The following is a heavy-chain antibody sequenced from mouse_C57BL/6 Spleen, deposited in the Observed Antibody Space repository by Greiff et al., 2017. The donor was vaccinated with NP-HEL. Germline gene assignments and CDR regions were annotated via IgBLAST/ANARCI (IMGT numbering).Heavy chain of an antibody. Sequence: EVQLQQSGAELVRPGASVKLSCTASGFNIKDYYMHWVKQRPEQGLEGIGRIDHEDGDTEDAPKVQGKATMTADTSANTAHLQLSSLASEETAVYYCTTIGATVGEDAMDYWGQGTSVTVSS. V-gene: IGHV14-1*01. J-gene: IGHJ4*01. CDR2: IDHEDGDT. CDR3: TTIGATVGEDAMDY. CDR1: GFNIKDYY. D-gene: IGHD1-1*01.